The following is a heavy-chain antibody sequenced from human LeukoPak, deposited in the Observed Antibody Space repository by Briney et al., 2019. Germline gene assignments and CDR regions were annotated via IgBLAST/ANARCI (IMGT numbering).Heavy chain of an antibody. V-gene: IGHV3-73*01. CDR3: GSGIAAEDSVAIEY. D-gene: IGHD6-13*01. CDR2: IRDKTYNYAT. J-gene: IGHJ4*02. CDR1: GLTFSGST. Sequence: GGSLKLSCAASGLTFSGSTMHWVRQASGKGLEWVGHIRDKTYNYATAYAASVKGRFTISRDDSKNTAYLQMNSLRVEDTAVYYCGSGIAAEDSVAIEYWGQGTLVTVSS.